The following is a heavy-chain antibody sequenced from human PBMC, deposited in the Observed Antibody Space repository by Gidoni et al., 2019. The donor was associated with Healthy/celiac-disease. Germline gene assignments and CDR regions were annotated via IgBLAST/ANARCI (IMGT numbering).Heavy chain of an antibody. D-gene: IGHD2-21*01. CDR2: INTNTGNP. V-gene: IGHV7-4-1*02. Sequence: QVQLVQSGSELKKPGASVKVSCKASGYTFTSYSMNWVRQAPGHGLEWMGWINTNTGNPTYAQGFTGRFGFSLATSVSTAYLQISSLKAEDTAVYYCARGPYWSEYYYYGMDVWGQGTTVTVSS. J-gene: IGHJ6*02. CDR3: ARGPYWSEYYYYGMDV. CDR1: GYTFTSYS.